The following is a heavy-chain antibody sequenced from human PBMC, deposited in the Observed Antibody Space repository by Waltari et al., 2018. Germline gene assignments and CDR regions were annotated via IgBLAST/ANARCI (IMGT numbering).Heavy chain of an antibody. D-gene: IGHD6-19*01. Sequence: EVQLVESGGGLVKPGGSLRLSCAASGFTFSNAWMSWVRQAPGKGLEWVSVIYSGGSTDYADSVKGRFTISRDNSKNTLYLQMNSLRAEDTAVYYCARGGGSGWYPIGYWGQGTLVTVSS. V-gene: IGHV3-66*02. CDR2: IYSGGST. CDR3: ARGGGSGWYPIGY. CDR1: GFTFSNAW. J-gene: IGHJ4*02.